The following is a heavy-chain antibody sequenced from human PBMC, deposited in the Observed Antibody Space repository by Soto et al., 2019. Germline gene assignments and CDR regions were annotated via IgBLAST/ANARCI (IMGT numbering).Heavy chain of an antibody. CDR2: IWYDGSNK. V-gene: IGHV3-33*01. J-gene: IGHJ4*02. CDR3: ARVDYYDSSGYYY. Sequence: QVQLVESGGGVVQPGRSLRLSCAASGFTFSSYGMHWVRQAPGKGLEWVAVIWYDGSNKYYADSVKGRFTISRDNSKNTLYLQMNSLRAEDTAVYYCARVDYYDSSGYYYWGQGTLVTVSS. D-gene: IGHD3-22*01. CDR1: GFTFSSYG.